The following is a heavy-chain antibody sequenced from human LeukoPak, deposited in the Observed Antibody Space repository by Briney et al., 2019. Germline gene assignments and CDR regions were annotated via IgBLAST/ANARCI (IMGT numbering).Heavy chain of an antibody. V-gene: IGHV1-46*01. J-gene: IGHJ3*02. CDR3: ARGRGVVVPAAPTGDPFDI. D-gene: IGHD2-2*01. Sequence: ASVKVSCKASGYTFTSHYMHWVRQAPGQGLERMGIINPSGGSTSYAQKFQGRVTMTRDTSTSTVYMELSSLTSEDTAVYYCARGRGVVVPAAPTGDPFDIWGQGTMVTVSS. CDR2: INPSGGST. CDR1: GYTFTSHY.